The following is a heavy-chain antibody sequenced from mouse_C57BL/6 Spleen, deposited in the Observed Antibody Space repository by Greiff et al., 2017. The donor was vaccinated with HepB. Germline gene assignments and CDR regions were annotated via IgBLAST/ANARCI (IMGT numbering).Heavy chain of an antibody. CDR2: IDPSDSYT. V-gene: IGHV1-50*01. Sequence: QVQLKQPGAELVKPGASVKLSCKASGYTFTSYWMQWVKQRPGQGLEWIGEIDPSDSYTNYNQKFKGKATLTVDTSSSTAYMQLSSLTSEDSAVYYCARSPRGYCDYWGQGTTLTVSS. CDR3: ARSPRGYCDY. J-gene: IGHJ2*01. CDR1: GYTFTSYW.